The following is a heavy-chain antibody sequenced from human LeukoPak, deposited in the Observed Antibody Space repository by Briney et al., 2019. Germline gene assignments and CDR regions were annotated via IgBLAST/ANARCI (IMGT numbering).Heavy chain of an antibody. CDR1: GYTFTGYY. D-gene: IGHD3-16*01. CDR2: INPNSGGT. Sequence: ASVKVSCKASGYTFTGYYMHWVRQAPGQGLEWMGWINPNSGGTNYAQKFQGRVTMIRNTSISTAYMELSSLRSEDTAVYYCARRSYGLVLFHTHNWFDPWGQGTLVTVSS. CDR3: ARRSYGLVLFHTHNWFDP. V-gene: IGHV1-2*02. J-gene: IGHJ5*02.